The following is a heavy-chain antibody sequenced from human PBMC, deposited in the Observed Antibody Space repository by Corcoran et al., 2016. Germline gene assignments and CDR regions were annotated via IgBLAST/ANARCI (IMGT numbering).Heavy chain of an antibody. CDR1: GFTFTKYA. D-gene: IGHD2-15*01. V-gene: IGHV3-23*01. J-gene: IGHJ4*02. CDR2: VSAYGIRK. Sequence: EVQLLESGGGLVQPGGSLRLSCAASGFTFTKYAMSWVRQAPGKGLEWVAAVSAYGIRKNYADSVKGRVTISRDNSENTVYLQMNSLRVEDTAIDYCAEDVWDCSSSASNQPFDFWGQGLLVTVSS. CDR3: AEDVWDCSSSASNQPFDF.